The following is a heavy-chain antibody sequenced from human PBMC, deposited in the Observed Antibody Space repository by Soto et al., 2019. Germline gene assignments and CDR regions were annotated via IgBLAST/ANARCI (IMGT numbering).Heavy chain of an antibody. CDR3: AGRLATAASLDY. J-gene: IGHJ4*02. CDR1: GFIFGRYS. V-gene: IGHV3-53*01. Sequence: GGSLRLSCVASGFIFGRYSMTWVRQAPGKGLECVSLTCSGGTTYYADSVRGRFTISSDNSKNTLYLQMNSLRAEDTAVYYCAGRLATAASLDYWGQGTLVTVSS. CDR2: TCSGGTT. D-gene: IGHD3-16*01.